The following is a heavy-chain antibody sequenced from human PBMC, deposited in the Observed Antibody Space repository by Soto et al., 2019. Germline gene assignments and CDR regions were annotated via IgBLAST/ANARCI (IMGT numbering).Heavy chain of an antibody. D-gene: IGHD1-1*01. CDR2: IYPGDSDT. CDR1: GYRFTSYW. J-gene: IGHJ6*02. CDR3: ARHFNTNYYYYYGMDV. Sequence: GESLKISCKGSGYRFTSYWIGWVRQMPGKGLEWMGIIYPGDSDTRYSPSFQGQVTISADKSISTAYLQWSSLKASDTAMYYCARHFNTNYYYYYGMDVWGQGTTVTVSS. V-gene: IGHV5-51*01.